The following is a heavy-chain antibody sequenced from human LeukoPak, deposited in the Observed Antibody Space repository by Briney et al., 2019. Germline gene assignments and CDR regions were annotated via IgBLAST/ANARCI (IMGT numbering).Heavy chain of an antibody. CDR2: IHWNDDK. V-gene: IGHV2-5*01. J-gene: IGHJ4*02. CDR1: GFSLSTSGVG. D-gene: IGHD3-9*01. CDR3: AHSSYYDVLEGIGY. Sequence: SGPTLVNPTQTLTLTCTFSGFSLSTSGVGVGWIRQPPGKALEWLALIHWNDDKRYSPSLRNRLTITKDTSKNQVVLTVTNMDPVDTATYYCAHSSYYDVLEGIGYWGQGTLVTVSS.